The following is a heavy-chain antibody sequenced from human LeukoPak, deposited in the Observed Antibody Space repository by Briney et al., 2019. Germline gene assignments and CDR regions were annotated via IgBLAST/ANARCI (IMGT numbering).Heavy chain of an antibody. V-gene: IGHV4-4*02. Sequence: PSETLSLTCAVSGGSISSSNWWSWVRQPPGKGLEWIGEIYHSGNINYNPSLRSRVTLSVDKSRNQFSLRLNSVTAADTAVYYCARGRTGKYQLLSVWFDPWGQGTLVTVSS. J-gene: IGHJ5*02. CDR1: GGSISSSNW. CDR2: IYHSGNI. D-gene: IGHD2-2*01. CDR3: ARGRTGKYQLLSVWFDP.